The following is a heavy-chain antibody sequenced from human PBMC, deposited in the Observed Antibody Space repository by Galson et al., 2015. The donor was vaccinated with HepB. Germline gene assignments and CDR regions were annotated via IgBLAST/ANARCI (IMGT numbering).Heavy chain of an antibody. CDR2: ISYDGSNK. Sequence: SLRLSCAASGLAFRKNGMHWVRQAPGKGLEWVAVISYDGSNKEYADSVKGRFIISRDNSKNTVYLRMNSLRTEDTAVYFCANEGQWLKAHFDYWGQGTLVTVSS. J-gene: IGHJ4*02. V-gene: IGHV3-30*18. CDR1: GLAFRKNG. D-gene: IGHD6-19*01. CDR3: ANEGQWLKAHFDY.